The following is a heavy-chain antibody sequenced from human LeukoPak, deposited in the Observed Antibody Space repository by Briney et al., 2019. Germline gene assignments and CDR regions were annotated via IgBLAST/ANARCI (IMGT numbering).Heavy chain of an antibody. CDR1: GFNFSTYG. Sequence: GGSLRLSCAASGFNFSTYGMHWVRQAPGKGLEWVGVIWYDGSNKVYADSVKGRITISRDNSKNMLFLQMNNLRAEDTAVYYCARGSPRNSYFEYWGQGTLATVSS. J-gene: IGHJ4*02. D-gene: IGHD2-15*01. CDR3: ARGSPRNSYFEY. V-gene: IGHV3-33*01. CDR2: IWYDGSNK.